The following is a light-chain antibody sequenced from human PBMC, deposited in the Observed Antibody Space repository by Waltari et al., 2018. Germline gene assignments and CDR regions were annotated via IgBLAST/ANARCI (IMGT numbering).Light chain of an antibody. J-gene: IGLJ3*02. CDR3: SSHTSDLSWL. Sequence: QSALTQPASVSGSPGQSIPISCTGPSSDVGSYNRDSWDQQNPGEVPKLMIYEVNKRPSGVADRFSGSKSGNTATLTISGLQAEDEADYYCSSHTSDLSWLFGGGTKVTVL. CDR2: EVN. CDR1: SSDVGSYNR. V-gene: IGLV2-23*02.